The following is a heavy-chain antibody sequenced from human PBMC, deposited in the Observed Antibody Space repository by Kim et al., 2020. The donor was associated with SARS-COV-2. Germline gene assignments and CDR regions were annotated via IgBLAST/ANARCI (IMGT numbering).Heavy chain of an antibody. J-gene: IGHJ6*02. Sequence: GGSLRLSCSASGFTFSSYAMHWVRQAPGKGLEYVSAISSNGGSTYYADSVKGRFTISRDNSKNTLYLQMSSLRAEDTAVYYCVKVYSSSFGYYYGMDVWGQGTTVTVSS. CDR1: GFTFSSYA. V-gene: IGHV3-64D*09. CDR2: ISSNGGST. CDR3: VKVYSSSFGYYYGMDV. D-gene: IGHD6-6*01.